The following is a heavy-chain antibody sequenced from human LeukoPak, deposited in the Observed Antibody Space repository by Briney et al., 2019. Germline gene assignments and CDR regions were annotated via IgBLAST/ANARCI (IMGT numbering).Heavy chain of an antibody. CDR2: ISTAGDT. Sequence: GGSLRLSCAASGFTFSSYDMHWVRHATGEGLEWVLSISTAGDTYFSGSVKGRFTIPRENAKSSLYLQMNSLRVGDTAVYYCARGLPGGLDPWGQGTLVTVSS. CDR1: GFTFSSYD. D-gene: IGHD2-15*01. CDR3: ARGLPGGLDP. J-gene: IGHJ5*02. V-gene: IGHV3-13*01.